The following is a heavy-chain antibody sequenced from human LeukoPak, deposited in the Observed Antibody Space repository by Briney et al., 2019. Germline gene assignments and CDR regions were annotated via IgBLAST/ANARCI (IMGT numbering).Heavy chain of an antibody. V-gene: IGHV4-39*01. D-gene: IGHD3-10*01. CDR2: TFYTGRT. Sequence: PSETLSLTCAVSGDSIISNIYWWDWVRLPPGKGLEWIGATFYTGRTFYSPSLKSRVTISVDTSKNQFSLDLSSATAADTAVYYCARRRHNFGFYDVWGQGTRVTVSS. J-gene: IGHJ3*01. CDR3: ARRRHNFGFYDV. CDR1: GDSIISNIYW.